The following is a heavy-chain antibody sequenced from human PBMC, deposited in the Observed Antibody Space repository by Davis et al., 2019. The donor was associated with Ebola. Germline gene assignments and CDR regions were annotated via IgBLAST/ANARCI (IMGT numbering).Heavy chain of an antibody. Sequence: GGSLRLSCAAPGGSISSSNWWSWVRHASGNGLEWVGRIRSKANSYETAYAASVKGRFTISRDDSKNTAYMQMNSLRAEDTAVYYFARDIRSGEGSSWYLAFDIWGQGTMVTVSS. CDR1: GGSISSSNW. V-gene: IGHV3-73*01. D-gene: IGHD6-13*01. CDR2: IRSKANSYET. J-gene: IGHJ3*02. CDR3: ARDIRSGEGSSWYLAFDI.